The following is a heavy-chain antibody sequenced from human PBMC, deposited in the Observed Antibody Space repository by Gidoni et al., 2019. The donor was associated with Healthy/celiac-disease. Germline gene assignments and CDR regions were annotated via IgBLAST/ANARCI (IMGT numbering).Heavy chain of an antibody. J-gene: IGHJ5*02. Sequence: QLQLQESGSGLVKPSQTLSLTCAVPGGSISSGGYSWSWIRQPPGKGLEWIGYIYHSGSTYYNPSLKSRVTISVDRSKNQFSLKLSSVTAADTAVYYCARRYYGSGRPNWFDPWGQGTLVTVSS. CDR3: ARRYYGSGRPNWFDP. D-gene: IGHD3-10*01. CDR1: GGSISSGGYS. V-gene: IGHV4-30-2*01. CDR2: IYHSGST.